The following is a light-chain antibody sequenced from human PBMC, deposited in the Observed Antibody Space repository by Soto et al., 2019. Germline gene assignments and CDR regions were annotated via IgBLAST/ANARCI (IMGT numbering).Light chain of an antibody. CDR3: QQYGSSPLT. CDR2: GAS. Sequence: EIVLSQPPGTLSLSPGEGATLSCRASQSVSSNFLAWYQRKPGQAPRLLMYGASSRATGIPDRFSGSGSGTDFTLTISRLEPEDFAVYYCQQYGSSPLTFGGGTKVEIK. J-gene: IGKJ4*01. CDR1: QSVSSNF. V-gene: IGKV3-20*01.